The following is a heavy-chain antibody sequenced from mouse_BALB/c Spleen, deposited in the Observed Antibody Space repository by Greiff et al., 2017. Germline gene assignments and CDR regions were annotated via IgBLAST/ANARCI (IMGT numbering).Heavy chain of an antibody. CDR2: INSNGGST. V-gene: IGHV5-6-2*01. D-gene: IGHD3-3*01. CDR1: GFTFSSYY. CDR3: ARQGFLGNYAMDY. J-gene: IGHJ4*01. Sequence: EVMLVESGGGLVKLGGSLKLSCAASGFTFSSYYMSWVRQTPEKRLELVAAINSNGGSTYYPDSVKGRFTISRDNAKNTLYLQMSSLKSEDTAMYYCARQGFLGNYAMDYWGQGTSVTVSS.